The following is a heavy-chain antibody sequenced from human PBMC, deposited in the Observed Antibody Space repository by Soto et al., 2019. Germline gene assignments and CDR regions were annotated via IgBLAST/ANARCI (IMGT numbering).Heavy chain of an antibody. CDR1: GFSLITGVC. V-gene: IGHV2-5*02. D-gene: IGHD1-26*01. Sequence: QITLKESGPSLVRPTETLTLTCTFSGFSLITGVCVGWVRQPPGKAMEWLAVIFWDKNDYYRPSLQTRVTISQDTSEDQVVLTLTNMDPEDTATYFCTQIYGSGSWGWYFHSWGQGTLVTVSS. CDR3: TQIYGSGSWGWYFHS. J-gene: IGHJ4*02. CDR2: IFWDKND.